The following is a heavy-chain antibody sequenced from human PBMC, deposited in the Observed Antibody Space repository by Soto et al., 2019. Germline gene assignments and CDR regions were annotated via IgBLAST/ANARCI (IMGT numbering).Heavy chain of an antibody. V-gene: IGHV3-13*04. CDR2: INIAGDT. CDR1: GFTFRNYD. J-gene: IGHJ6*02. CDR3: AKDIACAGAMGV. Sequence: DVQLVESGGTLVQPGGSLRLCCAASGFTFRNYDMHWVRQAPGKGLEWISSINIAGDTYYSDSVKGRFTISRGNAKDSLFLQMNSLRAGDTAVYYSAKDIACAGAMGVWGQGTTVTVSS. D-gene: IGHD3-16*02.